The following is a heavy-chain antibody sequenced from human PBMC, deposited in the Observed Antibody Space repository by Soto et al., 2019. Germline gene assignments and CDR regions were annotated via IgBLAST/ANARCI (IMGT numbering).Heavy chain of an antibody. D-gene: IGHD2-15*01. Sequence: EVQLVESGGGLVQPGGSLGLSCAASGFTFSDHYMDWVRQAPGKGLEWVGRVKNKANSYTTEYAASVKGRCTISRDDSRDLLFLQMNSLKTDDTALYYCTRVHLGAPTRYFDYWGQGALVTVSS. CDR1: GFTFSDHY. J-gene: IGHJ4*02. V-gene: IGHV3-72*01. CDR2: VKNKANSYTT. CDR3: TRVHLGAPTRYFDY.